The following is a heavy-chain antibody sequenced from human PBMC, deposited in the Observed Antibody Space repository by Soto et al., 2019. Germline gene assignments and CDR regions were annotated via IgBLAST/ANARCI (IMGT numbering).Heavy chain of an antibody. Sequence: ASVKVSCNASGYTFTSYGISLVRQAPGQGLEWMGWISAYNGNTNYAQKLQGRVTMTTDTSTSTAYMELRSLRSDDTAVYYCARDGGGSYGSGSYHRDYYYYGMDVWGQGTTVTVSS. CDR1: GYTFTSYG. V-gene: IGHV1-18*01. J-gene: IGHJ6*02. CDR2: ISAYNGNT. D-gene: IGHD3-10*01. CDR3: ARDGGGSYGSGSYHRDYYYYGMDV.